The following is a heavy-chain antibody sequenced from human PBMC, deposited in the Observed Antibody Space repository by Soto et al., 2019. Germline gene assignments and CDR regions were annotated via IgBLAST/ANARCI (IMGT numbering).Heavy chain of an antibody. Sequence: SLRLSCAASGFTFSSYGMHWVRQAPGKGLEWVAVIWYDGSNKYYADSVKGRFTISRDNSKNTLYLQMNSLRAEDTAVYYCASAAVYYGSGSPPDYWGQGTLVTVSS. J-gene: IGHJ4*02. CDR2: IWYDGSNK. CDR3: ASAAVYYGSGSPPDY. D-gene: IGHD3-10*01. CDR1: GFTFSSYG. V-gene: IGHV3-33*01.